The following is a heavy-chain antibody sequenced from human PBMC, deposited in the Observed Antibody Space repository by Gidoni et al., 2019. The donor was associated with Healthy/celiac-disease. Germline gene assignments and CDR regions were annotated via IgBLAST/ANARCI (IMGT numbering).Heavy chain of an antibody. CDR1: GFTFSSYG. CDR3: AKGSMKMTTVTTFDY. J-gene: IGHJ4*02. Sequence: QVQLVESGGGVVQPGRSLRLSCAASGFTFSSYGMHWVRQAPGKGLEWVAVISYDGSNKYYADSVKGRFTISRDNSKNTLYLQMNSLRAEDTAVYYCAKGSMKMTTVTTFDYWGQGTLVTVSS. CDR2: ISYDGSNK. V-gene: IGHV3-30*18. D-gene: IGHD4-17*01.